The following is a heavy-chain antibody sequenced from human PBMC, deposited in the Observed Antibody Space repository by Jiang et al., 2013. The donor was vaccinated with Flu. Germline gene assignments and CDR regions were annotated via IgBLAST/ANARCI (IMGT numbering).Heavy chain of an antibody. CDR3: ARESLNYDSSGYHTRFFAWFDP. V-gene: IGHV1-3*01. CDR1: GYTFTSYA. CDR2: INAGNGNT. Sequence: GAEVKKPGASVKVSCKASGYTFTSYAMHWVRQAPGQRLEWMGWINAGNGNTKYSQKFQGRVTITRDTSASTAYMELSSLRSEDTAVYYCARESLNYDSSGYHTRFFAWFDPWGQGTLVTVSS. J-gene: IGHJ5*02. D-gene: IGHD3-22*01.